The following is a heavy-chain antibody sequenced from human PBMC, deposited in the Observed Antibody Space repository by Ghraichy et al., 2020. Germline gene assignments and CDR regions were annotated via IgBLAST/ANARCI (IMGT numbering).Heavy chain of an antibody. Sequence: SETLSLTCTVSGGSVTSSNYYWGWIRQPPGKGLEWIGSIYHSGSTYYNPSLKSRVTISVDTSKNQFSLKLSSVTAADTAVYYCATSKNSPYNWFDPWVQGTLVTVSS. D-gene: IGHD2/OR15-2a*01. CDR2: IYHSGST. V-gene: IGHV4-39*01. CDR3: ATSKNSPYNWFDP. CDR1: GGSVTSSNYY. J-gene: IGHJ5*02.